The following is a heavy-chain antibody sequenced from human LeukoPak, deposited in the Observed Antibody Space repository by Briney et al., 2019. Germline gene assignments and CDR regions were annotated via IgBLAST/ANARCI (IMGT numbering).Heavy chain of an antibody. D-gene: IGHD3-22*01. CDR2: IYYSGST. CDR3: ARFPISYYYDSSGYPDV. CDR1: GGSISSGGYY. V-gene: IGHV4-31*03. J-gene: IGHJ4*02. Sequence: SETLSLTCTVSGGSISSGGYYWSWIRQHPGKGLEWSGYIYYSGSTYYNPSLKSRVTISVDTSKNQFSLKLSSVTAADTAVYYCARFPISYYYDSSGYPDVWGQGTLVTVSS.